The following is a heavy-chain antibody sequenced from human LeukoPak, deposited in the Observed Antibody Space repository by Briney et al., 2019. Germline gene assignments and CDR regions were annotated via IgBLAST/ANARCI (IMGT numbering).Heavy chain of an antibody. V-gene: IGHV1-8*03. J-gene: IGHJ3*02. CDR3: ARPLYYYDSSGYYLGDAFDI. D-gene: IGHD3-22*01. CDR1: GYTFTSYD. Sequence: ASVKVSCKASGYTFTSYDINWVRQATGQGLEWMGWMNPNSGNTGYAQKFQGRVTITRNTSISTAYMELGSLRSEDTAVYYCARPLYYYDSSGYYLGDAFDIWGQGTMVTVSS. CDR2: MNPNSGNT.